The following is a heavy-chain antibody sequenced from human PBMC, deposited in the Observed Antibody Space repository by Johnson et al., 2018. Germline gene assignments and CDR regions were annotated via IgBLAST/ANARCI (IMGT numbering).Heavy chain of an antibody. CDR1: GFTFKTYW. J-gene: IGHJ4*02. V-gene: IGHV3-74*01. D-gene: IGHD2-21*02. Sequence: VQLVQSGGGLVQPGGSLRLSCAASGFTFKTYWMHWVRQVPGKGLVWVSRINNDGSNLVYADFVKGRFAISRDNAKNTLYLQMNSLGAEDTAVYYCARDGDGPITFDYCGRGTLVTVTS. CDR2: INNDGSNL. CDR3: ARDGDGPITFDY.